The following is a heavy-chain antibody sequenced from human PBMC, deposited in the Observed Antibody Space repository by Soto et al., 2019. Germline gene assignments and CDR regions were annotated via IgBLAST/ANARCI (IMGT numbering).Heavy chain of an antibody. CDR3: AKYHYDSSGYYKN. Sequence: QVQLVESGGGVVQPGRSLRLSCAASGFTFSSYGMHWVRQAPGKGLEWVAVISYDGSNKYYADSVKGRFTISRDNSKNPLYLQMNSLRAEDTAVYYCAKYHYDSSGYYKNWGQGTLVTVSS. CDR1: GFTFSSYG. V-gene: IGHV3-30*18. D-gene: IGHD3-22*01. J-gene: IGHJ4*02. CDR2: ISYDGSNK.